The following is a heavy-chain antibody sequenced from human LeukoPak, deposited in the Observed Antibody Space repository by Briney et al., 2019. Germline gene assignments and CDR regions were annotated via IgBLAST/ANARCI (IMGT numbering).Heavy chain of an antibody. CDR1: GFTFSSYG. CDR3: ARDTPLWYSSSWYLGGYYYYYYMDV. J-gene: IGHJ6*03. V-gene: IGHV3-23*01. D-gene: IGHD6-13*01. CDR2: ISTSGGST. Sequence: GGSLRLSCAASGFTFSSYGMSWVRQAPGKGLEWVSVISTSGGSTYYADSVKGRFSISRDNSKNTLYLQMNSLRAEDTAVYYCARDTPLWYSSSWYLGGYYYYYYMDVWGKGTTVTVSS.